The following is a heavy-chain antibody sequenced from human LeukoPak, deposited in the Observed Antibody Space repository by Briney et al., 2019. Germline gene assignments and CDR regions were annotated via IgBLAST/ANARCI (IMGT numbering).Heavy chain of an antibody. V-gene: IGHV3-23*01. CDR2: ISGSGGST. CDR3: AKDRLRDYFYGMDV. CDR1: GFTFSNYA. Sequence: GGSLRLSCAASGFTFSNYAMTWVRQAPGRGLEWVSAISGSGGSTFYADSVKGRFTISRDNSKNTQYLQMNSLRAEDTAVYYCAKDRLRDYFYGMDVWGQGTTVTVFS. D-gene: IGHD3-3*01. J-gene: IGHJ6*02.